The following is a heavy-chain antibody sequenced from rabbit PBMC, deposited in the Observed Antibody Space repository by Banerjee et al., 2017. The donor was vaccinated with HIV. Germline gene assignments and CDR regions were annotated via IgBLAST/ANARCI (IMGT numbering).Heavy chain of an antibody. CDR2: IDTGSGST. V-gene: IGHV1S45*01. D-gene: IGHD4-2*01. CDR3: ARDSAGREDFNL. Sequence: QEQLVESGGGLVQPEGSLTLTCTASGFSFSTIYYMCWVRQAPGKGLEWIGCIDTGSGSTYYASWAKGRFTISSHNAQNTLYLQLNSLTAADTATYFCARDSAGREDFNLWGQGTLVTVS. CDR1: GFSFSTIYY. J-gene: IGHJ4*01.